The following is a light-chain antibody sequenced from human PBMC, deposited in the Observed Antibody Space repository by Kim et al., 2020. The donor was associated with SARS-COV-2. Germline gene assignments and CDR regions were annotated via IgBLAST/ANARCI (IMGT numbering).Light chain of an antibody. Sequence: SSELTQDPAVSVALGQTVRITCQGDSLRSYYATWYQQKPGQAPILVIYGKNNRPSGIPDRFSGSSPGSTASLTITGTQAGDEADYYCNSRDSNDNVVFGG. J-gene: IGLJ2*01. CDR1: SLRSYY. CDR2: GKN. V-gene: IGLV3-19*01. CDR3: NSRDSNDNVV.